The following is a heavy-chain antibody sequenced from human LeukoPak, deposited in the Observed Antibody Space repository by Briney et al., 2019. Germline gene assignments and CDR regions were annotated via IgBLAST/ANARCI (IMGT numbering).Heavy chain of an antibody. CDR3: ARPGYSSSPGDAFDI. V-gene: IGHV4-39*01. CDR1: GGSISSSSYY. CDR2: IYYSGST. J-gene: IGHJ3*02. Sequence: SETLSLTCTVSGGSISSSSYYWGWIRQPPGKGLEWIGSIYYSGSTYYNPSLKSRVTISVDTSKSQFSLKLSSVTAADTAVYYCARPGYSSSPGDAFDIWGQGTMVTVSS. D-gene: IGHD6-6*01.